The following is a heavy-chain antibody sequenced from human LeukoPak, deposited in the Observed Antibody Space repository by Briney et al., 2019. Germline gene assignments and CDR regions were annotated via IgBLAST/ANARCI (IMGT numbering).Heavy chain of an antibody. J-gene: IGHJ4*02. V-gene: IGHV4-34*01. CDR1: GRSFSGYY. CDR3: ARYESGSYSSLDY. D-gene: IGHD1-26*01. Sequence: SETLSLTCAVYGRSFSGYYWSWIRQPPGKGLEWIGEINHSGSTNYNPSLKSRVTISVDTSKNQFSLKLSSVTAADTAVYYCARYESGSYSSLDYWGQGTLVTVSS. CDR2: INHSGST.